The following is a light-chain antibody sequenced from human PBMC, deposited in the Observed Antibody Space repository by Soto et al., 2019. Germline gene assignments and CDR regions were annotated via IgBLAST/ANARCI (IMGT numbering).Light chain of an antibody. V-gene: IGLV1-51*02. J-gene: IGLJ2*01. Sequence: QSVLTQPPSVSAAPGQRVTISCSGSSSNIGNNYVSWYQQLPGTAPKLLMYENNKRPSGIPDRISGSKSGTSATLGITGLQTGDEADYYCGTWDSSLSALVFGGGTKLTVL. CDR1: SSNIGNNY. CDR3: GTWDSSLSALV. CDR2: ENN.